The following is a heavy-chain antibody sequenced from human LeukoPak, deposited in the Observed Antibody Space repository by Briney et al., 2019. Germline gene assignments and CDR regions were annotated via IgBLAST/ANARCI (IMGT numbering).Heavy chain of an antibody. CDR3: VTAPYGDYYYYMDV. CDR2: ISGSGGST. J-gene: IGHJ6*03. D-gene: IGHD4-17*01. V-gene: IGHV3-23*01. CDR1: GFTFSSYA. Sequence: GSLRLSCAASGFTFSSYAMSWVRQAPGKGLEWVSAISGSGGSTYYADSVKGRFTISKDNSKNTLYLQMNSLRAEDTAVYYCVTAPYGDYYYYMDVWGKGTTVTISS.